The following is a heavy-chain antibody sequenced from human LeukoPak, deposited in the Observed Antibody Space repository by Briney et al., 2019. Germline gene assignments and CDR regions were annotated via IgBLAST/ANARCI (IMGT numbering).Heavy chain of an antibody. CDR1: GYTFTSYG. J-gene: IGHJ4*02. Sequence: GASVKVSCKASGYTFTSYGISWVRQAPGQGLEWMGWISAYNGNTNYAQKLQGRVTMTTDTSTSTAYMELRSLRTDDTAVYYCARDSALQDTAMVIGSLFDYWGQGTLVTVSS. D-gene: IGHD5-18*01. CDR3: ARDSALQDTAMVIGSLFDY. V-gene: IGHV1-18*01. CDR2: ISAYNGNT.